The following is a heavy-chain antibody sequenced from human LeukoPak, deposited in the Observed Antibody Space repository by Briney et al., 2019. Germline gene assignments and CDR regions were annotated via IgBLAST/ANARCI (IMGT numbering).Heavy chain of an antibody. D-gene: IGHD6-13*01. Sequence: PSQTLSLTCTVSGGSISNGGYYWTWIRQHPGKGLEWIGYIYYSGNTYYSPSLKSRLTISIDTSKNQFSLKLSSVTAADTAVYYCARLEAAGDYYYGMDVWGKGPRSPSPQ. V-gene: IGHV4-31*03. CDR1: GGSISNGGYY. J-gene: IGHJ6*01. CDR2: IYYSGNT. CDR3: ARLEAAGDYYYGMDV.